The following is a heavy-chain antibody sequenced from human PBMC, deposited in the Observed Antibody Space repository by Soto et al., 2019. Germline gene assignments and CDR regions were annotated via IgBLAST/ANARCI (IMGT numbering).Heavy chain of an antibody. CDR1: GYTFTDYY. D-gene: IGHD3-16*01. J-gene: IGHJ5*02. Sequence: QVHLVQSGAEVKKPGASVYVSCKASGYTFTDYYVHWVRQAPGQGLEWMGWINPNVGGTNYARKSQGRLTMTRDTSISTVYMQLTRLGPDDTARYYCARGGREVPRIPYDTWGQGTLVTVSS. CDR3: ARGGREVPRIPYDT. V-gene: IGHV1-2*02. CDR2: INPNVGGT.